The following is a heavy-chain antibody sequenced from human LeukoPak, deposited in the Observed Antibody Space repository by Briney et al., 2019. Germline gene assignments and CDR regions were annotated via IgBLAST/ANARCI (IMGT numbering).Heavy chain of an antibody. CDR1: GGSISSYY. CDR2: IYYSGST. J-gene: IGHJ5*02. Sequence: PSETLSLTCTVSGGSISSYYWSWIRQPPGKGLEWIGYIYYSGSTNYNPSLKSRVTISVDTSKNQFSLKLSAVTAADTAVYYCARALYGGFDPWGQGTLVTVSS. V-gene: IGHV4-59*01. D-gene: IGHD3-16*01. CDR3: ARALYGGFDP.